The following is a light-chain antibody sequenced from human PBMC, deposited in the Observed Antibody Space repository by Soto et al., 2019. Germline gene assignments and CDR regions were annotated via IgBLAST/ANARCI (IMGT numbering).Light chain of an antibody. CDR2: DVN. CDR3: CSYAGSYNYV. Sequence: QSALSHPLSVSWSPGHLVTISCTGTSSDVGGYNYVSWYQQHPGKAPKLIIYDVNRRPSGVPDRFSGSKSGNTASLTISGLQAEDEADYYCCSYAGSYNYVFGTGTKVTAL. J-gene: IGLJ1*01. CDR1: SSDVGGYNY. V-gene: IGLV2-11*01.